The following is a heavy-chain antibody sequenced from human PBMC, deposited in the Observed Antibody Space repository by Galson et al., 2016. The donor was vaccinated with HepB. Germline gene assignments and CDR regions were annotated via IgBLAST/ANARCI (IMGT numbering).Heavy chain of an antibody. Sequence: SLRLSCAASEFTFSNSGMHWVRQAPGKGLEWVAIISYDGSHTYYADSVKGRFTISRDNSKHTLSLQINSLRAEDTAVYYCAKDHNSNGYFDYWGQGTLVTVSS. V-gene: IGHV3-30*18. CDR2: ISYDGSHT. J-gene: IGHJ4*02. D-gene: IGHD3-22*01. CDR1: EFTFSNSG. CDR3: AKDHNSNGYFDY.